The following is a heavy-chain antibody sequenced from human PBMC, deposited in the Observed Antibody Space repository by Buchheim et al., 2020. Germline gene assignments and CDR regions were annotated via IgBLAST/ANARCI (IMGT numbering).Heavy chain of an antibody. CDR3: TKAHDTSGYYPFVY. Sequence: EVQLLESGGGLVQPGGSLRLSCAASGFTFSSYAMSWVRQAPGKGLEWVSAILGSGSSTYYADSVKGRFIISRDISKNTLYLQMNSLRVEDTAVYYCTKAHDTSGYYPFVYGGQGTL. J-gene: IGHJ4*02. CDR2: ILGSGSST. V-gene: IGHV3-23*01. CDR1: GFTFSSYA. D-gene: IGHD3-22*01.